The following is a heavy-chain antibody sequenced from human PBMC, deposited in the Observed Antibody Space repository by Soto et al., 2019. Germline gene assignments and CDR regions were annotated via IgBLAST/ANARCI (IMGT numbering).Heavy chain of an antibody. V-gene: IGHV3-30*18. D-gene: IGHD1-1*01. CDR2: ISYDGSNK. J-gene: IGHJ6*02. Sequence: QVQLVESGGGVVQPGRSLRLSCAASGFTFSSYGMHWVRQAPGKGLEWVAVISYDGSNKYYADSVKGRFTISRDNSKNTLYLQMNSLRAEDTAGYYCAKGSPAGPYYYYGMDVWGQGTTVTVSS. CDR3: AKGSPAGPYYYYGMDV. CDR1: GFTFSSYG.